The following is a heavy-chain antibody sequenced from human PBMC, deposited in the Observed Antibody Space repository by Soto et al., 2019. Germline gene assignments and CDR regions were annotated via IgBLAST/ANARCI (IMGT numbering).Heavy chain of an antibody. CDR1: GYGFTTYG. J-gene: IGHJ4*02. V-gene: IGHV1-18*01. CDR2: ISAHNGNT. Sequence: QVHLVQSGAEVKKPGASVKVSCKGSGYGFTTYGITWVRQAPGQGLEWMAWISAHNGNTNYAQKLQGRVTVTRDTSTSTAYMELRSLRSDDTAVYYCARGRDGDYWGQGDLVTVSS. CDR3: ARGRDGDY. D-gene: IGHD6-6*01.